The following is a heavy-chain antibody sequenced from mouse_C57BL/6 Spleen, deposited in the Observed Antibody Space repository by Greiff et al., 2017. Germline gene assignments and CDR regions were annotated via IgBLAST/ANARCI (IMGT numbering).Heavy chain of an antibody. CDR3: ARVGYYDYDFDY. J-gene: IGHJ2*01. D-gene: IGHD2-4*01. CDR2: INPNTGGT. Sequence: EVQGVESGPELVKPGASVKIPCKASGYTFTDYNMDWVKQSHGKSLEWIGDINPNTGGTIYNQKFKGKATLTVDKSSSTAYMELRSLTSEDTAVYYCARVGYYDYDFDYWGQGTTLTVSS. CDR1: GYTFTDYN. V-gene: IGHV1-18*01.